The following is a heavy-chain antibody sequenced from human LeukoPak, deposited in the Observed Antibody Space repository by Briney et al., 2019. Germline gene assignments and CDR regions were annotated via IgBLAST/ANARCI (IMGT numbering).Heavy chain of an antibody. CDR1: GFTFTSSA. J-gene: IGHJ2*01. CDR3: AADRYCSSTSCPGLYWYFDL. D-gene: IGHD2-2*01. Sequence: SVKVSCKASGFTFTSSAVQWVRQARGQRLEWIGWIVVGSGNTNYAQKFQERVTITRDMSTRTAYMELSSLRSEDPAVYYCAADRYCSSTSCPGLYWYFDLWGRGTLVTVSS. V-gene: IGHV1-58*01. CDR2: IVVGSGNT.